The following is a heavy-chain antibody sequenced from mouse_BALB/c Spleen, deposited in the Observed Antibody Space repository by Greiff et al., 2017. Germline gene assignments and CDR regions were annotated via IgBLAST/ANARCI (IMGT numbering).Heavy chain of an antibody. CDR2: ISNGGGST. Sequence: EVHLVESGGGLVQPGGSLKLSCAASGFTFSSYTMSWVRQTPEKRLEWVAYISNGGGSTYYPDTVKGRFTISRDNAKNTLYLQMSSLKSEDTAMYYCARHDVITLYAMDYWGQGTSVTVSS. J-gene: IGHJ4*01. CDR3: ARHDVITLYAMDY. V-gene: IGHV5-12-2*01. CDR1: GFTFSSYT. D-gene: IGHD2-4*01.